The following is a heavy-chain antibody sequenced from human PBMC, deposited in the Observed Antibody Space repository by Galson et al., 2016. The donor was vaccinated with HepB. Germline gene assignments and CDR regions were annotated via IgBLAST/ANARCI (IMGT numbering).Heavy chain of an antibody. J-gene: IGHJ5*02. V-gene: IGHV3-33*01. D-gene: IGHD6-13*01. CDR2: IWYDGSNN. CDR1: GFTFSSSA. CDR3: ARVGAVGMGTGFDP. Sequence: SLRLSCAAAGFTFSSSAMHWVRQAPGKGLEWVAVIWYDGSNNYYSDSVKGRFTISRDNSKNILYLQMTSLRAVDTAVYYCARVGAVGMGTGFDPWGQGTLVTVSS.